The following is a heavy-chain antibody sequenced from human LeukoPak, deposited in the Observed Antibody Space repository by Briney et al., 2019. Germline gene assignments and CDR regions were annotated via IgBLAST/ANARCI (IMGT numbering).Heavy chain of an antibody. D-gene: IGHD6-19*01. J-gene: IGHJ6*02. CDR1: GFTFSSYG. CDR3: VKDPEWLVLSGMDV. Sequence: HPGRSLRLSCAASGFTFSSYGMHWVRQAPGKGLEWVAVISYDGSNKYYADSVKGRFTISRDNSKNTLYLQMNSLRAEDTAVYYCVKDPEWLVLSGMDVWGQGTTVTVSS. V-gene: IGHV3-30*18. CDR2: ISYDGSNK.